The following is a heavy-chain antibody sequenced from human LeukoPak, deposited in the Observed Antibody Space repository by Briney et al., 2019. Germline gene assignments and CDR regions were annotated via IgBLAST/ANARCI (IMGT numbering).Heavy chain of an antibody. CDR2: IYYTGVT. D-gene: IGHD4-23*01. V-gene: IGHV4-59*08. J-gene: IGHJ4*02. CDR3: ARQLDYGGNDY. CDR1: GGSISSYY. Sequence: PSETLSLTCTVSGGSISSYYWSWIRQPPGKGLEWIGYIYYTGVTKYSPSVKSRVTMSVDTSKNQFSLELTSVTAADTAVYYCARQLDYGGNDYWGQGTLVTVSS.